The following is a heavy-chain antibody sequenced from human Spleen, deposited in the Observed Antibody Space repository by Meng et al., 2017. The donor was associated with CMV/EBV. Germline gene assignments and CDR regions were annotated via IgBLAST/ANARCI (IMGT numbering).Heavy chain of an antibody. CDR2: IHYSGST. J-gene: IGHJ6*02. V-gene: IGHV4-31*03. Sequence: SETLSLTCTVSGDSINSGGYYWSWIRQHPGKGLEWIGYIHYSGSTNYTPSLKSRATISMDTSKNQFSLKLSSVTAADTAVYYCARVPLGDDYYYGMDVWGQGTTVTVSS. D-gene: IGHD3-16*01. CDR3: ARVPLGDDYYYGMDV. CDR1: GDSINSGGYY.